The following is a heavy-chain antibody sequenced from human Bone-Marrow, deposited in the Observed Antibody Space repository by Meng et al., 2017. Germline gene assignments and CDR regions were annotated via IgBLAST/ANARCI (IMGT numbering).Heavy chain of an antibody. CDR1: GFSFTDAW. J-gene: IGHJ4*02. Sequence: GVVVGSGGGLVKPGGSLRLSCVASGFSFTDAWMSWVRQAPGKGLEWVGRIKSNSDGGTTDYAAPVKGRFTISRDDSKNTLYLQMNSLITEDTAVYFCATGAAAADHWGQGTLVTVSS. CDR2: IKSNSDGGTT. V-gene: IGHV3-15*01. CDR3: ATGAAAADH. D-gene: IGHD6-13*01.